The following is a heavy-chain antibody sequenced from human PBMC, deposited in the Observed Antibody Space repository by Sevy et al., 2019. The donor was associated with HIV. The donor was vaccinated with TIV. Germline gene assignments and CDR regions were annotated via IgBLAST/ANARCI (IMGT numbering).Heavy chain of an antibody. CDR1: GFTFNKYN. CDR3: AREGSGRY. D-gene: IGHD3-10*01. Sequence: GGSLRLSCAASGFTFNKYNMIWVRQAPGKGLEWVSFISSGSNYIYYADSVRGRFTTSRDNAKNSLYLQMNTLRAEDTAVYYCAREGSGRYWGQGTLVTVS. J-gene: IGHJ4*02. CDR2: ISSGSNYI. V-gene: IGHV3-21*01.